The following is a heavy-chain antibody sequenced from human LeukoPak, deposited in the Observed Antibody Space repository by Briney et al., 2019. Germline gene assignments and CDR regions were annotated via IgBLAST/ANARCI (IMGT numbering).Heavy chain of an antibody. CDR2: IYYSGST. Sequence: SSETLTLTCTVSGGSISSRSYYWGWVRQPPGKVLERIGSIYYSGSTYYNPSLKSRVTISVDTSKNQFSLKLSSVASADTAGYYCARGTYDFWSGYSKWFDPWGQGTLVTVSS. CDR3: ARGTYDFWSGYSKWFDP. D-gene: IGHD3-3*01. J-gene: IGHJ5*02. CDR1: GGSISSRSYY. V-gene: IGHV4-39*01.